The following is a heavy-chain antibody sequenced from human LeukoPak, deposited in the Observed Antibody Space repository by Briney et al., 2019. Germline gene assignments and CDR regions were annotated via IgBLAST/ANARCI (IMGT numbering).Heavy chain of an antibody. CDR2: INHSGST. CDR1: GGSFSGYY. V-gene: IGHV4-34*01. CDR3: ARANLRRRYSTSHDPHFDY. Sequence: SETLSLTCAVYGGSFSGYYWSWIRQPPGKGLEWIGEINHSGSTNYNPSLKSRVTISVDTSKNQFSLKLSSVTAADTAVYYCARANLRRRYSTSHDPHFDYWGQGTLVTVSS. D-gene: IGHD3-16*02. J-gene: IGHJ4*02.